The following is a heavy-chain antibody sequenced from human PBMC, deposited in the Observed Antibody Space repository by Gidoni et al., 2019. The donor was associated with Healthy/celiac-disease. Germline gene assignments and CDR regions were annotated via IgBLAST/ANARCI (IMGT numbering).Heavy chain of an antibody. CDR3: ARDTPKEIVGATELRAVYYGMDV. V-gene: IGHV3-66*01. J-gene: IGHJ6*02. Sequence: LEWVPVIYSGGSTYYADTVKGRFTISRDNSKNTLYLQMNSLRAEDTAVYYCARDTPKEIVGATELRAVYYGMDVWGQGTTVTVSS. D-gene: IGHD1-26*01. CDR2: IYSGGST.